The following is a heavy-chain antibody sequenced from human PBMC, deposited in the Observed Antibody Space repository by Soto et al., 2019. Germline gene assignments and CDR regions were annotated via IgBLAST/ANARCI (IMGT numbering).Heavy chain of an antibody. CDR1: GVSISSGGYS. J-gene: IGHJ5*02. CDR3: ASRGNGDWFEP. V-gene: IGHV4-30-2*01. Sequence: PSETLSLTCAVSGVSISSGGYSWSWIRQPPGKGLEWIGYIYHSGSTYYNPSLKGRVTISVDRSKNQFSLKLSSVTAADTAVYYCASRGNGDWFEPWGQGTLVTVSS. CDR2: IYHSGST.